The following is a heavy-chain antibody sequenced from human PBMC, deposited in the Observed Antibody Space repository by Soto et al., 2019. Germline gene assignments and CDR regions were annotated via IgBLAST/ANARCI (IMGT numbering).Heavy chain of an antibody. J-gene: IGHJ4*02. V-gene: IGHV4-31*03. CDR1: GGSISSGGYY. D-gene: IGHD3-22*01. Sequence: QVQLQEAGPGLVKPSQTLSLTCTVSGGSISSGGYYWSWLRQHPGKGLEWIGYIYYSGSTYYNPSLKSRVTISVDTSKNQCSLKLSSVTAADTAVYYGAMGDDSSGLGRKHWGQGTLVTVSS. CDR2: IYYSGST. CDR3: AMGDDSSGLGRKH.